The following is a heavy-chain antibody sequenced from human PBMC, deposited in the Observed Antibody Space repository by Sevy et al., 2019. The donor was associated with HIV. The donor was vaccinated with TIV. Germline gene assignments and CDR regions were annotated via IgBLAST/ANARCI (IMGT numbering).Heavy chain of an antibody. J-gene: IGHJ4*02. CDR1: GFTFSSYW. CDR2: MSHDGNYK. CDR3: ARLFSCGGDCYYLDY. V-gene: IGHV3-30*03. Sequence: GGSLRLSCAASGFTFSSYWMSWVRQAPGKGLEWVAVMSHDGNYKNHADSVKVRFTISRDNFKNTLYLQMNGLRVEDTAVYFCARLFSCGGDCYYLDYWGQGAPVTVSS. D-gene: IGHD2-21*02.